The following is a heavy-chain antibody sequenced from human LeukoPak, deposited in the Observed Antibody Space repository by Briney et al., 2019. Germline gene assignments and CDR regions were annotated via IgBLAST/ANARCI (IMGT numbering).Heavy chain of an antibody. Sequence: ASVKVSCKASGYTFTGYYMHWVRQAPGQGLEWMGWINPNSGGTNYAQKFQGRVTMTRDTSISTAYMELSRLRSDDTAVYYCARGAPYSSSSPFDYWGQGTLVTVSS. CDR2: INPNSGGT. CDR3: ARGAPYSSSSPFDY. V-gene: IGHV1-2*02. D-gene: IGHD6-6*01. J-gene: IGHJ4*02. CDR1: GYTFTGYY.